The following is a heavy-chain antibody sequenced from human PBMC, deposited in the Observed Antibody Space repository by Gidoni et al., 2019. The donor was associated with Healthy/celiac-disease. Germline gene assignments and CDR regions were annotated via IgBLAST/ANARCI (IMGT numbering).Heavy chain of an antibody. V-gene: IGHV3-30*18. CDR1: AFTFSSYA. J-gene: IGHJ4*02. CDR3: AKVRYYGAGLSGYFDY. D-gene: IGHD3-10*01. Sequence: QVQLVESGRGVVEPGGSLRLSCAASAFTFSSYAMHWVRQAPGKGLEWVAVISYDGSNKYEADSVKGLFTISRDNSKNMLYLQMNSLRAEDTAVYYCAKVRYYGAGLSGYFDYWGQGTLVTVSS. CDR2: ISYDGSNK.